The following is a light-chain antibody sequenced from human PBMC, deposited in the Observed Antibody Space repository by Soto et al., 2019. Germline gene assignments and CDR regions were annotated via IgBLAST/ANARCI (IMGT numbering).Light chain of an antibody. J-gene: IGKJ1*01. CDR2: GVS. CDR3: QQSYSNPPWT. Sequence: DIQMTQSPSSLSASVGDRVTITCRASQSITTYLNWYQQKPGKAPRLLXYGVSTLQSGVPSRFSGSGSGTDLTLTINSLQTEDFANYFCQQSYSNPPWTFGQGTKVDIK. CDR1: QSITTY. V-gene: IGKV1-39*01.